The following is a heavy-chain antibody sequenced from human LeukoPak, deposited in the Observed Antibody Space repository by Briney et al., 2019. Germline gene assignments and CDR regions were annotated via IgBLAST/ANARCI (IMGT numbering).Heavy chain of an antibody. CDR3: ARYSRGFGY. V-gene: IGHV4-59*01. CDR1: GGSITSYY. J-gene: IGHJ4*02. Sequence: SETLSLTCTVSGGSITSYYWSWIRRPPGKGLEWIGNIYYSGSTNYNPSLKSRVTISVDTSKNQFSLRLSSVTAADTAVYYCARYSRGFGYWGQGTLVTVSS. D-gene: IGHD4-11*01. CDR2: IYYSGST.